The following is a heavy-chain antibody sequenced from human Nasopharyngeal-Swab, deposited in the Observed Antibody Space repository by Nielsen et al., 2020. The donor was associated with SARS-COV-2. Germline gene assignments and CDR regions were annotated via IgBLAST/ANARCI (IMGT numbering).Heavy chain of an antibody. CDR3: ARGRRGRDSSGCNP. J-gene: IGHJ5*02. D-gene: IGHD3-22*01. V-gene: IGHV1-8*01. Sequence: ASVQVSCKASAYTFTSYDINWVRQATGQGLEWMGWMNPNSGNTGYAQSFQGRVTMTRNTSNSTAYMELSSLRSDDTAVYYCARGRRGRDSSGCNPWGQGTLVTVSS. CDR2: MNPNSGNT. CDR1: AYTFTSYD.